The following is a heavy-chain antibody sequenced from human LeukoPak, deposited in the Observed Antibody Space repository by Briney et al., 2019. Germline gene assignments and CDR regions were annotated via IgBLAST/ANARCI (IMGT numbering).Heavy chain of an antibody. D-gene: IGHD5-12*01. J-gene: IGHJ4*02. CDR2: IYSGSTP. Sequence: GGSLRLSRAASGFSVNSDYMSWVRQAPGKGLEWVSIIYSGSTPYYADSVKGRFIISRDNSKNTLYLQMNSLRVEDTAVYFCSKGYDFDSWGQGTLVTVSS. CDR3: SKGYDFDS. CDR1: GFSVNSDY. V-gene: IGHV3-53*01.